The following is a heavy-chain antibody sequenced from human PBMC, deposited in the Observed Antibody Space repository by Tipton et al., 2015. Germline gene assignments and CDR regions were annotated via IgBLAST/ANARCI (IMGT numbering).Heavy chain of an antibody. Sequence: TLSLTCTASGGSVSSGTYYWSWIRQPPGKGLEWIGYIYYSGSTNYNPSLKSRVTISVDTSKNQFSLKLRSVTAADTAVYYCARARGRHGGLFDSWGQGTLVTVSS. CDR1: GGSVSSGTYY. CDR3: ARARGRHGGLFDS. V-gene: IGHV4-61*01. J-gene: IGHJ4*02. D-gene: IGHD4-23*01. CDR2: IYYSGST.